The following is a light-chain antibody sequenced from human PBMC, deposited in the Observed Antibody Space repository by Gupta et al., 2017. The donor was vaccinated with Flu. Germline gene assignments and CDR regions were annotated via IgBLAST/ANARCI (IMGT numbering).Light chain of an antibody. CDR2: DAS. J-gene: IGKJ2*01. CDR3: QQRSDLPMYT. Sequence: EVVLTQSPSTLSLSPVERAVLSCRASQSLSPSLAWYQQKPGQAPRLLMYDASRRAAGSPARFSGSGSGTDFTLTISTLEPEDFAVYYCQQRSDLPMYTFGQGTKLEIK. CDR1: QSLSPS. V-gene: IGKV3-11*01.